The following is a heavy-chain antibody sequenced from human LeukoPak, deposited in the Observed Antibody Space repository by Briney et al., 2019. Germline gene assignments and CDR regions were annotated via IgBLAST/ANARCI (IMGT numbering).Heavy chain of an antibody. V-gene: IGHV3-13*01. Sequence: GGSLRLSCAASGFTFSSYDMHWVRQATGKGLEWVSAIGTAGDTYYPGSVKGRFTISRENAKNSLYLQMNSLRAGDTAVYYCARGGQVDTAMGKDWFDPWGQGTLVTVSS. CDR2: IGTAGDT. CDR3: ARGGQVDTAMGKDWFDP. CDR1: GFTFSSYD. D-gene: IGHD5-18*01. J-gene: IGHJ5*02.